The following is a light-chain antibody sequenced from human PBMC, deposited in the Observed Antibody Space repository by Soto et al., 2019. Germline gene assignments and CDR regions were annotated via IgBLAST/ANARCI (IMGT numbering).Light chain of an antibody. CDR2: EVS. J-gene: IGLJ3*02. CDR3: RSYGGNWV. CDR1: SSDIGNNNY. Sequence: QSVLTQPPSASGSPGQSVTISCTGNSSDIGNNNYVSWYQQHPGKAPKLMIYEVSKRPSGVPDRFSGSKSGNMASLTVSGLQAEDEADYYCRSYGGNWVFGGGTKVTVL. V-gene: IGLV2-8*01.